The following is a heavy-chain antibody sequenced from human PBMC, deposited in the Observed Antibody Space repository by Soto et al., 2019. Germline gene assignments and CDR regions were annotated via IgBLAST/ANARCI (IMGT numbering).Heavy chain of an antibody. CDR2: NYHSGTT. V-gene: IGHV4-59*01. J-gene: IGHJ4*02. D-gene: IGHD5-12*01. CDR1: GVPISTYY. Sequence: SETLSLTCGVSGVPISTYYWICIRQPPGKGLEWIGYNYHSGTTNYNPSLKSRVTISVDTSKNQFSLRLTSVTAADTAIYYCVREAYIGYGHAIDYWGQGTLVTVSS. CDR3: VREAYIGYGHAIDY.